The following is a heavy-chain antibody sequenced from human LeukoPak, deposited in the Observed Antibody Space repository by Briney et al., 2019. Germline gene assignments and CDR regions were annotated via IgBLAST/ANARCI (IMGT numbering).Heavy chain of an antibody. CDR2: INHSGST. Sequence: SETLSLTCAVYGGSFSGYYWSWIRQPPGKGLEWIGEINHSGSTNYNPSLKSRVTISVDTSKNQFSLKLSSVTAADTAVYYCARGVDTAMVSGGYNWFEPWGQGIEVLVSS. CDR1: GGSFSGYY. D-gene: IGHD5-18*01. CDR3: ARGVDTAMVSGGYNWFEP. J-gene: IGHJ5*02. V-gene: IGHV4-34*01.